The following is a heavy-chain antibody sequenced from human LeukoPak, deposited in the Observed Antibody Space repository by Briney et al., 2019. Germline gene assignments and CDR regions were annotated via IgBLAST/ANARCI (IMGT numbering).Heavy chain of an antibody. CDR2: IWYDGSNK. Sequence: PGGSLRLSCAASGFTFNNYGMHWARQAPGKGLEWVAVIWYDGSNKYYEDSVKGRFTISRDNSKNTLYLQMNSLRAEDTAVYYCAKVSDSSGSDYWGQGTLVTVSS. V-gene: IGHV3-33*06. J-gene: IGHJ4*02. D-gene: IGHD3-22*01. CDR1: GFTFNNYG. CDR3: AKVSDSSGSDY.